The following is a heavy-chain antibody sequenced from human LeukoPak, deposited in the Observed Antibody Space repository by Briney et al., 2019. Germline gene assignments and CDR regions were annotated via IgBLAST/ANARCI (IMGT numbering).Heavy chain of an antibody. CDR1: GFTFSSYW. CDR2: ISYDGSNK. Sequence: GGSLRLSCAASGFTFSSYWMSWVRQAAGKGLEWVAVISYDGSNKYYADSVKGRFTISRDNSKNTLYLQMNSLRAEDTAVYYCARLFRVVVPAANTHFDYWGQGTLVTVSS. D-gene: IGHD2-2*01. CDR3: ARLFRVVVPAANTHFDY. V-gene: IGHV3-30*03. J-gene: IGHJ4*02.